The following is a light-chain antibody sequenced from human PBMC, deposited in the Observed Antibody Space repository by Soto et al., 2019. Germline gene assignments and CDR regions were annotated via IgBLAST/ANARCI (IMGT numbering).Light chain of an antibody. CDR2: AAS. CDR3: QQYSTSPLT. J-gene: IGKJ4*01. CDR1: QSFSTSY. Sequence: IVLTQSPGTLSLSPGERATLSCRASQSFSTSYLAWYQQKPGQAPRLLIFAASSRASGIPDRFSGSGSGTDFTLTIDRLEPEDFAVYYCQQYSTSPLTFGGGTKLEIK. V-gene: IGKV3-20*01.